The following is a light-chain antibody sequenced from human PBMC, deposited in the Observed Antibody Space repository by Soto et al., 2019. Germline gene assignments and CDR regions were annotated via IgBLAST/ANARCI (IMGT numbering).Light chain of an antibody. Sequence: DIQMTQSPSSLSADVGDRVTITCRASQSLSDYLNWYQQKPGKAPNLLIHGASTLQSGVPSRFSGGGSGTEFTLTISSLQPEDFATYYCQHYNSYSEAFGQGTKVELK. CDR3: QHYNSYSEA. J-gene: IGKJ1*01. CDR2: GAS. V-gene: IGKV1-39*01. CDR1: QSLSDY.